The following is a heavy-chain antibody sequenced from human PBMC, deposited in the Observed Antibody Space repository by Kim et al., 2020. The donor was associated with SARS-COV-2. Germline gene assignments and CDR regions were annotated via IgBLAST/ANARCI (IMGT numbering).Heavy chain of an antibody. D-gene: IGHD6-19*01. CDR3: ARVIAVAGKWFDP. V-gene: IGHV4-39*01. J-gene: IGHJ5*02. Sequence: YNPSLKSRVTISVDTSKNQFSLKLSSVTAADTAVYYCARVIAVAGKWFDPWGQGTLVTVSS.